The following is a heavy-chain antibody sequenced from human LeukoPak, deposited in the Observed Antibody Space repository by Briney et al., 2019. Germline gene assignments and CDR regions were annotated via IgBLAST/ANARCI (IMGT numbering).Heavy chain of an antibody. CDR2: ISHDGSSK. V-gene: IGHV3-30*04. J-gene: IGHJ6*02. CDR3: ARANGALGPVPPAMPPNSCSGMDV. CDR1: EFTFSTYA. Sequence: GGSLRLSCAASEFTFSTYAMHWVRQAPGKGLEWVAVISHDGSSKYYADSVEGRFTISRDNSKNTLYLQMHTLRAEDTAVYYCARANGALGPVPPAMPPNSCSGMDVWGQGTTVTVSS. D-gene: IGHD2-2*01.